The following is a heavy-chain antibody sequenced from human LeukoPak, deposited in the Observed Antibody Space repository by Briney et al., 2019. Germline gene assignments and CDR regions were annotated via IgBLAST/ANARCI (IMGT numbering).Heavy chain of an antibody. Sequence: GGSLRLSCAASGFTFSSYSMNRVRQAPGKGLEWVSSISSSSSYIYYADSVKGRFTISRDNAKNSLYLQMNSLRAEDTAVYYCATVLRYFDWLFRFDPWGQGTLVTVSS. CDR3: ATVLRYFDWLFRFDP. V-gene: IGHV3-21*01. CDR1: GFTFSSYS. CDR2: ISSSSSYI. D-gene: IGHD3-9*01. J-gene: IGHJ5*02.